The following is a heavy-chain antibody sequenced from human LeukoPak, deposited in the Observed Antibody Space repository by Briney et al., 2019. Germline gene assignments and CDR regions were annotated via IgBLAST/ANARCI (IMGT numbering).Heavy chain of an antibody. J-gene: IGHJ4*02. Sequence: PSETLSITCAISGASIFSDGFYWSWIRQHPGEGLEWVGNIYYSGKTYYNPSLKSRVTMSVDTSQNQFSLRLSSLTAADTAVYYCAREVGDSSGYYQFDHWGQGILVTVSA. V-gene: IGHV4-31*11. CDR3: AREVGDSSGYYQFDH. CDR2: IYYSGKT. D-gene: IGHD3-22*01. CDR1: GASIFSDGFY.